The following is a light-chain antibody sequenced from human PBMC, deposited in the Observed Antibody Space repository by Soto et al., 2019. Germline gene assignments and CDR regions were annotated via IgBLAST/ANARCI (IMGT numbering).Light chain of an antibody. Sequence: QSALTQPASVSGSPGQSITISCTGSDSDVGGYNYVSWYQQHPGKAPKLMIYEVSNRPSGVSNRFSGSKSGDTASLTISGLQAEDEADYYCSSYSSSFTLDVFGTGTKLTVL. V-gene: IGLV2-14*01. CDR1: DSDVGGYNY. J-gene: IGLJ1*01. CDR3: SSYSSSFTLDV. CDR2: EVS.